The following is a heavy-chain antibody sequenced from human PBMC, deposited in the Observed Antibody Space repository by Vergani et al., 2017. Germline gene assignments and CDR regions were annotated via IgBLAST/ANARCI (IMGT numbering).Heavy chain of an antibody. CDR2: ISGSGGST. V-gene: IGHV3-23*01. Sequence: EVQLLESGGGLVQPGGSLRLSCAASGFTFSSYAMSWVRQAPGKGLEWVSAISGSGGSTYYAESVKGRFTISRDNSKNTLYLQMNSLRAEETAVYYCANLITAVRGRGDDWGQGTLVTVSS. CDR1: GFTFSSYA. CDR3: ANLITAVRGRGDD. J-gene: IGHJ4*02. D-gene: IGHD3-10*01.